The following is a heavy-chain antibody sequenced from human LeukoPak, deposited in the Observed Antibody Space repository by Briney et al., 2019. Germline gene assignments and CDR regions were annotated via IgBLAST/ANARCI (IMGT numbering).Heavy chain of an antibody. V-gene: IGHV3-73*01. CDR2: IRSKANNYAT. D-gene: IGHD5-24*01. J-gene: IGHJ4*02. CDR1: GFTFSVSA. Sequence: GGSLRLSCAASGFTFSVSAMHWVRQASGKGLEWVGRIRSKANNYATAYAASLKGRITISRDDSKNTTYLQMNSLKTEDTAVYYCTSSMDMATITYYWGQGTPVTVSS. CDR3: TSSMDMATITYY.